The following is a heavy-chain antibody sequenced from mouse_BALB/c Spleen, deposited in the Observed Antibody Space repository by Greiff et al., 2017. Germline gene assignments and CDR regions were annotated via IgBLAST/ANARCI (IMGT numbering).Heavy chain of an antibody. Sequence: VQLQQSGAELAKPGASVKMSCKASGYTFTSYWMHWVKQRPGQGLEWIGYINPSTGYTEYNQKFKDKATLTADKSSSTAYMQLSSLTSEDSAVYYCARSHYGNYYFDYWGQGTTLTVSS. CDR1: GYTFTSYW. J-gene: IGHJ2*01. CDR3: ARSHYGNYYFDY. V-gene: IGHV1-7*01. CDR2: INPSTGYT. D-gene: IGHD2-1*01.